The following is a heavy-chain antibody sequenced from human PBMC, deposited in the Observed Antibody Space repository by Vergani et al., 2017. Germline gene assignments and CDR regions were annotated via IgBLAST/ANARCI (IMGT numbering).Heavy chain of an antibody. CDR2: IYYSGST. CDR1: GGSISSGGYY. V-gene: IGHV4-31*03. CDR3: ARGTGYCSSTSCYAGYITYPYFDY. Sequence: QVQLQESGPGLVKPSQTLSLTCTVSGGSISSGGYYWSWIRQHPGKGLEWIGYIYYSGSTYYNPSLKSRVTISVDTSKNQFSLKLSSVTAADTAVYYCARGTGYCSSTSCYAGYITYPYFDYWGQGTLVTVSS. J-gene: IGHJ4*02. D-gene: IGHD2-2*01.